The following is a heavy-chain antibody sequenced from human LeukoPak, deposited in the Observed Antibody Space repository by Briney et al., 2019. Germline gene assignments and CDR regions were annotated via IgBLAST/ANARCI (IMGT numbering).Heavy chain of an antibody. V-gene: IGHV4-38-2*02. J-gene: IGHJ4*02. CDR3: ARETRDIVATMTSDY. CDR1: GYSISSGYY. CDR2: IYHSGST. Sequence: SETLSLTCTVSGYSISSGYYWGWIRQPPGKGLEWIGSIYHSGSTYYNPSLKSRVTISVDTSKNQFSLKLSSVTAADTAVYYCARETRDIVATMTSDYWGQGTLVTVSS. D-gene: IGHD5-12*01.